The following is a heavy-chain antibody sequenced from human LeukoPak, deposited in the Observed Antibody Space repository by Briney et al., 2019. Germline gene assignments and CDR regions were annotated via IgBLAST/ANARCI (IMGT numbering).Heavy chain of an antibody. D-gene: IGHD1-26*01. CDR2: INPSGGST. CDR3: ARGFYRARGSYRVDY. V-gene: IGHV1-46*01. CDR1: GYTFTSYY. J-gene: IGHJ4*02. Sequence: GASVKVSCKASGYTFTSYYMHWVRQAPGQGLEWMGIINPSGGSTSYAQKFQGRVTMTRDTSTSTVYMELSSLRSEDTAVYYCARGFYRARGSYRVDYWGQGTLVTVSS.